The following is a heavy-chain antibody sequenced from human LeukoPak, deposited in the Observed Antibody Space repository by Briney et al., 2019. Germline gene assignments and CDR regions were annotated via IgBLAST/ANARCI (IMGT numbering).Heavy chain of an antibody. CDR1: GGSISSYY. D-gene: IGHD2-21*01. J-gene: IGHJ3*02. CDR3: ARLTIVGAFDI. V-gene: IGHV4-59*01. Sequence: SETLSLTCTVSGGSISSYYWSWIRQPPGKGLEWIGYIYYNGSTNYNPSLKSRVTISVDTSKNQFSLKLSSVTAADTAVYYCARLTIVGAFDIWGQGTMVTVSS. CDR2: IYYNGST.